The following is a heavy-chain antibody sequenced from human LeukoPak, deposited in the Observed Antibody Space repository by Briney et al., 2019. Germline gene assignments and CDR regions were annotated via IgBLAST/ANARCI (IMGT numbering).Heavy chain of an antibody. D-gene: IGHD3-10*01. J-gene: IGHJ4*02. Sequence: GGSLRLSCAASGFTFSSYSMNWVRQAPGKGLEWVSSISSSSSYIYYADSVKGRFTISRDNAKNSLYLQMNSLRAGDTAVHYCARIYGSGSHDYFDYWGQGTLVTVSS. CDR3: ARIYGSGSHDYFDY. CDR2: ISSSSSYI. CDR1: GFTFSSYS. V-gene: IGHV3-21*01.